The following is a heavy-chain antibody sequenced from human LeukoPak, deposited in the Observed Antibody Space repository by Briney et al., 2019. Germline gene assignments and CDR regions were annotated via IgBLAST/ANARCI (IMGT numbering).Heavy chain of an antibody. CDR1: GFTFSSYS. CDR3: ARDRGSGGDY. Sequence: GGSLNLSCAASGFTFSSYSMNWVRQAPGKGLEWVSSISSSSSYIYYADSVKGRFTISRDNAKNSLYLQMNSLRAEDTAVYYCARDRGSGGDYWGQGTLVTVSS. CDR2: ISSSSSYI. D-gene: IGHD3-10*01. J-gene: IGHJ4*02. V-gene: IGHV3-21*01.